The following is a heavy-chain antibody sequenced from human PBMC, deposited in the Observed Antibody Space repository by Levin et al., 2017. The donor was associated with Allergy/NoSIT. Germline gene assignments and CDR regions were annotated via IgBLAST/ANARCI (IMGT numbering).Heavy chain of an antibody. Sequence: PGGSLRLSCKASGGTFSSYAISWVRQAPGQGLEWMGRIIPILGIANYAQKFQGRVTISADKSTSTAYMELSSLRSEDTAVYYCARDLQGSSGFDYWGQGTLVTVSS. CDR1: GGTFSSYA. CDR2: IIPILGIA. J-gene: IGHJ4*02. V-gene: IGHV1-69*04. CDR3: ARDLQGSSGFDY. D-gene: IGHD6-19*01.